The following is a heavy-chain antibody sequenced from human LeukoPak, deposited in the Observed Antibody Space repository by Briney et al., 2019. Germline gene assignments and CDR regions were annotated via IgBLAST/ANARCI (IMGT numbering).Heavy chain of an antibody. J-gene: IGHJ5*02. CDR2: IWYDGSNK. CDR1: GFTFSSYG. Sequence: PGRSLRLSCAASGFTFSSYGMHWVRQAPGEGLEWVAVIWYDGSNKYYADSVKGRFTISRDNSKNTLYLQMNSLRAEDTAVYYCAKNPRSYDSSGYYYPDPWGQGTLVTVSS. CDR3: AKNPRSYDSSGYYYPDP. D-gene: IGHD3-22*01. V-gene: IGHV3-33*06.